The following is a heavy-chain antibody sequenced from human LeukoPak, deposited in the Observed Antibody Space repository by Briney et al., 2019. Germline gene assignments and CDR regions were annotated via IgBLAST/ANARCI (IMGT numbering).Heavy chain of an antibody. CDR2: INHSGST. CDR3: ARGLQPTDSSGYLFEPLYYFDY. V-gene: IGHV4-34*01. D-gene: IGHD3-22*01. CDR1: GGSFSGYY. Sequence: PSETLSLTCAVYGGSFSGYYWSWIRQPPGKGLEWIGEINHSGSTNYNPSLKSRVTISVDTSKNQFSLKLSSVTAADTAVYYCARGLQPTDSSGYLFEPLYYFDYWGQGTLVTVSS. J-gene: IGHJ4*02.